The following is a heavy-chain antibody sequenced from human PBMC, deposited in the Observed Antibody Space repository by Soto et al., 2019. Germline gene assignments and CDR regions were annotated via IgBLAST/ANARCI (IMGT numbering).Heavy chain of an antibody. J-gene: IGHJ4*02. CDR3: ARDEVDIVVVPAAIPLDD. CDR2: ISAYNGNT. D-gene: IGHD2-2*03. CDR1: GYSFTSYG. Sequence: ASVKVSCKASGYSFTSYGISWVRQAPGQGLEWMGWISAYNGNTNYAQKLQGRVTMTTDTSTSTAYMELRSLRSDDTAVYYCARDEVDIVVVPAAIPLDDWGKGTLVTVAS. V-gene: IGHV1-18*01.